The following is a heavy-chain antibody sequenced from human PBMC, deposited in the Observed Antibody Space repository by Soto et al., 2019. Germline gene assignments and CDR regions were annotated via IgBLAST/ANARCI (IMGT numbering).Heavy chain of an antibody. CDR3: AREGSGPSYGMDV. CDR1: GFTFSSYW. Sequence: GGSLRLSCAASGFTFSSYWMHGVRQAPGKGLVWVSRINSDGSSTSYADSVKGRFTISRGNAKNTLYLQMNSLRAEDTAVYYCAREGSGPSYGMDVWGQGTTVTVSS. V-gene: IGHV3-74*01. CDR2: INSDGSST. D-gene: IGHD6-19*01. J-gene: IGHJ6*02.